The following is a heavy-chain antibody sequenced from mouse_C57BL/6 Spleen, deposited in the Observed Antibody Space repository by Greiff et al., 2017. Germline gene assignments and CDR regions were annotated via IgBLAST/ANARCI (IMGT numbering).Heavy chain of an antibody. D-gene: IGHD2-2*01. J-gene: IGHJ3*01. CDR2: ISSGGDYI. V-gene: IGHV5-9-1*02. Sequence: EVQLQESGEGLVKPGGSLKLSCAASGFTFSSYAMSWVRQTPEKRLEWVAYISSGGDYIYYADTVKGRFTISRDNARNTLYLQMSSLKSEDTAMYYCTRDMGYDVGAWFAYWGQGTLVTVSA. CDR1: GFTFSSYA. CDR3: TRDMGYDVGAWFAY.